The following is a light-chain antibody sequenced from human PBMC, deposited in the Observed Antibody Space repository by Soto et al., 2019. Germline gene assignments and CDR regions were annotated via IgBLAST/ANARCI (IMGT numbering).Light chain of an antibody. CDR2: EVS. CDR3: SSYTDSSTLV. V-gene: IGLV2-14*01. Sequence: QSALTQPASVSGSPGQSITISCTGTNSDVGGYNYVSWYQQHPGKATKLMIYEVSNRPSGVSNRFSASKSGNTASLTISGLQAEDEADYYCSSYTDSSTLVFGGGTKVTVL. CDR1: NSDVGGYNY. J-gene: IGLJ3*02.